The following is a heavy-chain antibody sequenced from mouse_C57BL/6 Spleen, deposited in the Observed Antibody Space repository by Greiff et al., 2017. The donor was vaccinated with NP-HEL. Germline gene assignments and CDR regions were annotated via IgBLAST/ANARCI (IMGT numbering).Heavy chain of an antibody. CDR2: ISYSGST. V-gene: IGHV3-1*01. D-gene: IGHD1-1*01. Sequence: EVQRVESGPGMVKPSQSLSLTCTVTGYSITSGYDWHWIRHFPGNKLEWMGYISYSGSTNYNPSLKSRISITHDTSKNHFFLKLNSVTTEDTATYYCARGSSSYFDYWGQGTTLTVSS. CDR3: ARGSSSYFDY. CDR1: GYSITSGYD. J-gene: IGHJ2*01.